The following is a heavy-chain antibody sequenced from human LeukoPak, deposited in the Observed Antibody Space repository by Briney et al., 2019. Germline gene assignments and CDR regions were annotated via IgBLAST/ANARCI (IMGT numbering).Heavy chain of an antibody. CDR3: AREFGGSGSYYRAFDI. CDR2: VYHSGST. V-gene: IGHV4-30-2*01. CDR1: GGSISSGGYS. Sequence: SQTQSLTCAVSGGSISSGGYSWSWIRQPPGKGLEWIGYVYHSGSTYYNPSLKSRVTISVDRSKNQFSLKLSSVTAADTAVYYCAREFGGSGSYYRAFDIWGQGTMVTVSS. D-gene: IGHD3-10*01. J-gene: IGHJ3*02.